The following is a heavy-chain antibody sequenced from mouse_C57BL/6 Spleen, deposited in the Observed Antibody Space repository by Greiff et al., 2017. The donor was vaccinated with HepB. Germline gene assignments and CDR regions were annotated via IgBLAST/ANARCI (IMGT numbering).Heavy chain of an antibody. Sequence: VQLQQSGAELVRPGTSVKVSCKASGYAFTNYLIEWVKQRPGQGLEWIGVINPGSGGTNYNEKFKGKATLTADKSSSTAYMQLSSLTSEDSAVYFCAREGGLGQDWYFDVWGTGTTVTVSS. J-gene: IGHJ1*03. CDR3: AREGGLGQDWYFDV. CDR2: INPGSGGT. V-gene: IGHV1-54*01. D-gene: IGHD4-1*01. CDR1: GYAFTNYL.